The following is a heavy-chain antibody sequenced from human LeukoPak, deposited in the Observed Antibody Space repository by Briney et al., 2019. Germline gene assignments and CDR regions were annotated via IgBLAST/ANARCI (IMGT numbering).Heavy chain of an antibody. CDR1: GYTFTSYG. V-gene: IGHV1-18*01. CDR2: ISAYNGNT. Sequence: ASVKVSCKASGYTFTSYGIGWVRQAPGRGLEWMGWISAYNGNTNYAQKLQGRVTMTTDTSTSSAYMELRSLRSDDTAVYYCASPGGIVGATNGDDAFDIWGQGTMVTVSS. D-gene: IGHD1-26*01. CDR3: ASPGGIVGATNGDDAFDI. J-gene: IGHJ3*02.